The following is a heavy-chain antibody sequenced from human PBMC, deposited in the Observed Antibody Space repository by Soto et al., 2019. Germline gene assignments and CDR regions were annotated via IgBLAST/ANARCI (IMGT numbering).Heavy chain of an antibody. Sequence: EVQLVESGGGLVQPGGSLRLSCAASGFTFSSYSMNWVRQAPGKGLGGVSYISSSSSTIYYADSVKGRFTISRDNAKNSLYLQMNSLRAEDTAVYYCARYGWNHGDYWGQGTLVTVSS. D-gene: IGHD1-1*01. CDR3: ARYGWNHGDY. V-gene: IGHV3-48*01. CDR2: ISSSSSTI. J-gene: IGHJ4*02. CDR1: GFTFSSYS.